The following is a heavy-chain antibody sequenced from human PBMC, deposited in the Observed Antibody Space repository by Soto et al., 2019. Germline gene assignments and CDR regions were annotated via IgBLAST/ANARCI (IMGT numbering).Heavy chain of an antibody. V-gene: IGHV1-69*01. J-gene: IGHJ4*02. CDR2: IIPMFDTP. Sequence: QVQLVQSETEVKKPGSAVKVSCKASGGTFNTYAMNWVRQAPGQGLEWMGGIIPMFDTPRYAQKFQGRVTITVDESTTTAYMELSSLRSDDTAVYYCTRSIGSGGVIGGFDYWGQGILVTVSS. D-gene: IGHD3-16*02. CDR3: TRSIGSGGVIGGFDY. CDR1: GGTFNTYA.